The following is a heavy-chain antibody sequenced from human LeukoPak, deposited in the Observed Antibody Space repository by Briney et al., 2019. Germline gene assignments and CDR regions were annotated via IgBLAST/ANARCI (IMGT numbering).Heavy chain of an antibody. D-gene: IGHD3-16*01. J-gene: IGHJ4*02. CDR1: GYTFTNYY. Sequence: ASVKVSCKASGYTFTNYYVHWVRQAPGLGLEWMGIISPSGGSTTYAQNFQGRVTMTRDTSTSTVYMELSGLRSEDTAVYYCAKGKSQALINIAPDYWGQGTLVTVSS. CDR3: AKGKSQALINIAPDY. CDR2: ISPSGGST. V-gene: IGHV1-46*01.